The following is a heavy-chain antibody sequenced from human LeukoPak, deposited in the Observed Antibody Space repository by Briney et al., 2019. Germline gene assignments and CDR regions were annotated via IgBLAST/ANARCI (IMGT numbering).Heavy chain of an antibody. V-gene: IGHV3-21*01. CDR2: INSSSSYI. D-gene: IGHD3-22*01. J-gene: IGHJ4*02. CDR1: GFTFSSYS. CDR3: ARAVPSTYYYVSSGYPDY. Sequence: GGSLILSCAASGFTFSSYSMNWVRQAPGKGVEWVSSINSSSSYIYYADSVKGRFTISRDNAKNSLYLQMNSLRAEDTAVYYCARAVPSTYYYVSSGYPDYWGQGTLVTVSS.